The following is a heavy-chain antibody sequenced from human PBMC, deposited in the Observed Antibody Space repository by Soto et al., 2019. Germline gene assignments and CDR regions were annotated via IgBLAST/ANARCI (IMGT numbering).Heavy chain of an antibody. V-gene: IGHV2-5*01. CDR3: AHRRVAYGMDV. J-gene: IGHJ6*02. CDR2: IHWNDDK. CDR1: GFSLSTSGVG. Sequence: QITLKESGPTLVKPTQTLTLTCTFSGFSLSTSGVGVGWIRQPPGKALEWLAVIHWNDDKHYMPSLKSSLTXTXATSKNQVVLTMTNMDPVDTATYYCAHRRVAYGMDVWGQGTTVTVSS.